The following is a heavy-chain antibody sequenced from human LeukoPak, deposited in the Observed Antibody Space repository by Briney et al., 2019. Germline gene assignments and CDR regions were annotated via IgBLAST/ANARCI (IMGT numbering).Heavy chain of an antibody. CDR1: GGSISSYY. Sequence: SETLSLTCTVSGGSISSYYWSWIRQPPGKGLEWIGYIYYSGSTNYNPSLKSRVTISVDTSKNQFSLKLSSVTAADTAVYYCASGEVVTAILPHLRYGMDVWGQGTTVTVSS. D-gene: IGHD2-21*02. J-gene: IGHJ6*02. CDR2: IYYSGST. V-gene: IGHV4-59*01. CDR3: ASGEVVTAILPHLRYGMDV.